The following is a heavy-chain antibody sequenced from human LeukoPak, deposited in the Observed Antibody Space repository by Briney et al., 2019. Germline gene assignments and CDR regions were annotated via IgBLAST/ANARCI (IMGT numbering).Heavy chain of an antibody. CDR3: ARGGGGGGGGSSGYYYAFDY. V-gene: IGHV1-18*01. Sequence: ASVKVSCKASGYTFTSYGISWVRQAPGQGLEWMGWISAYNGNTNYAQKLQGRVTMTTDTSTSTAYMELRSLRSDDTAVYYCARGGGGGGGGSSGYYYAFDYWGQGTLVTVSS. CDR2: ISAYNGNT. J-gene: IGHJ4*02. CDR1: GYTFTSYG. D-gene: IGHD3-22*01.